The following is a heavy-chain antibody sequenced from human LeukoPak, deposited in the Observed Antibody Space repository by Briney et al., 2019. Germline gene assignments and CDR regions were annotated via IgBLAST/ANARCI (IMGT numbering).Heavy chain of an antibody. CDR2: ISASDGST. CDR3: AKAGYYDSSGYSDY. J-gene: IGHJ4*02. V-gene: IGHV3-23*01. D-gene: IGHD3-22*01. Sequence: PGGSLRLSCAASGFTFSRQDMSWVRQAPGKGLEWVSGISASDGSTNYADSVKGRFTISRDNSKNTLYLQMNSLRAEDTAVYYCAKAGYYDSSGYSDYWGQGTLVTVSS. CDR1: GFTFSRQD.